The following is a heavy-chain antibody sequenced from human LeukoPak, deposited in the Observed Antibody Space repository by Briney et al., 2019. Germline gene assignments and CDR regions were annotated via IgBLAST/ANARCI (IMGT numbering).Heavy chain of an antibody. CDR1: GGSISQYY. CDR3: ASGRGIAARAKGDY. V-gene: IGHV4-59*01. D-gene: IGHD6-6*01. Sequence: PSATLSLTCAVSGGSISQYYWSWLRQPPGKGLEWIGYIYYSGSTNYNPSLKSRVTISVDTSKNQFSLKLSSVTAADTAVYYCASGRGIAARAKGDYWGQGTLVTVSS. J-gene: IGHJ4*02. CDR2: IYYSGST.